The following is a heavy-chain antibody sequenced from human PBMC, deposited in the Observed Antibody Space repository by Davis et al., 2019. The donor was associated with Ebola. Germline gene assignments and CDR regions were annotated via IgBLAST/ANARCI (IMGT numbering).Heavy chain of an antibody. Sequence: GESLKISCAASGFTFTRYSMNWVRQAPGKGLEWVSYIRSSSSTIYYADSVKGRFTISRDNAKNSLYLQMHSLRDEDTAVYFCARAGVNSYDSSGYYYDYWGQGTLVTVSS. CDR2: IRSSSSTI. D-gene: IGHD3-22*01. V-gene: IGHV3-48*02. CDR1: GFTFTRYS. J-gene: IGHJ4*02. CDR3: ARAGVNSYDSSGYYYDY.